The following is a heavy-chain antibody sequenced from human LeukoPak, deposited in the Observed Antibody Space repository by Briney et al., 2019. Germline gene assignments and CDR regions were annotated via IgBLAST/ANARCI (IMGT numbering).Heavy chain of an antibody. CDR2: IYTSGST. V-gene: IGHV4-61*02. Sequence: SETLSLTCTVSGGSISSGSYYWSWIRQPAGKGLEWIGRIYTSGSTNYNPSLRSRVTISVDRSKNQLSLKVGSVTAADTAVYYCARHHYGDYQRYFDYWGQGTLVTVSS. J-gene: IGHJ4*02. CDR3: ARHHYGDYQRYFDY. D-gene: IGHD4-17*01. CDR1: GGSISSGSYY.